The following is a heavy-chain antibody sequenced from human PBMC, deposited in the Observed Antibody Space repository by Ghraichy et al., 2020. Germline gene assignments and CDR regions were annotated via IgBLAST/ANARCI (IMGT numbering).Heavy chain of an antibody. V-gene: IGHV1-8*01. CDR3: AVSTTVTAYWYFDL. CDR1: GYTFTSYD. Sequence: ASVKVSCKASGYTFTSYDINWVRQATGQGLEWMGWMNPNSGNTGYAQKFQGRVTMTRNTSISTAYMELSSLRSEDTAVYYCAVSTTVTAYWYFDLWGRGTLVTVSS. D-gene: IGHD4-11*01. CDR2: MNPNSGNT. J-gene: IGHJ2*01.